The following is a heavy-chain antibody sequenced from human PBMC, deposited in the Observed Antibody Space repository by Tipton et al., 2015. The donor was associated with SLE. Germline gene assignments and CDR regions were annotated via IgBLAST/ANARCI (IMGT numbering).Heavy chain of an antibody. CDR1: GFTFSSYA. CDR2: ISYDGSHQ. D-gene: IGHD1-14*01. CDR3: ARGETNPSYYFYMDV. Sequence: RSLRLSCAASGFTFSSYAIHWVRQAPGKGLEWVTVISYDGSHQYYADSVKGRFTISRDNSKNTLFLQMSSLRAEDTAVYYCARGETNPSYYFYMDVWGKGTTVTVSS. J-gene: IGHJ6*03. V-gene: IGHV3-30*04.